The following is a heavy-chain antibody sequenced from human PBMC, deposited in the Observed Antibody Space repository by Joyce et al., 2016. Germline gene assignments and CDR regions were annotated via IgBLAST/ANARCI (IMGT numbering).Heavy chain of an antibody. D-gene: IGHD5/OR15-5a*01. CDR3: ARNSAPRASTYYGLDV. Sequence: EVQLVESGGGLVRPGGSLRLSCAASGFTFSSYSMNWVRQAPGKGLEWVSVISSNRNYIYYADSVKGRFTISRDNAKSSLFLQMDSLRAEDTAVYYCARNSAPRASTYYGLDVWGQGTTVTVSS. V-gene: IGHV3-21*01. CDR1: GFTFSSYS. CDR2: ISSNRNYI. J-gene: IGHJ6*02.